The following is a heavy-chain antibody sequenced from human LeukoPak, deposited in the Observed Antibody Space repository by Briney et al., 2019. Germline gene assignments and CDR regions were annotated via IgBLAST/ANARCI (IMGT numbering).Heavy chain of an antibody. CDR1: GFTVSSYY. D-gene: IGHD6-19*01. J-gene: IGHJ4*02. V-gene: IGHV3-66*01. Sequence: GWSLRLSCAASGFTVSSYYMYWVRQAPGKGLEWVSFIYSGGSTYYADSVKGRFTISRDNSKNTLYLQMNSLRDEDTAVYYCARGSGWDFDYWGQGTLVTVSS. CDR2: IYSGGST. CDR3: ARGSGWDFDY.